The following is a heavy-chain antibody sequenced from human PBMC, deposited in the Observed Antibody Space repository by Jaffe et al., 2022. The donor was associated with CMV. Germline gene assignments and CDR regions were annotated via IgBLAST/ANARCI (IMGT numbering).Heavy chain of an antibody. CDR1: GFTFSSYE. D-gene: IGHD1-26*01. Sequence: EVQLVESGGGLVQPGGSLRLSCAASGFTFSSYEMNWVRQAPGKGLEWVSYISSSGSTIYYADSVKGRFTISRDNAKNSLYLQMNSLRAEDTAVYYCARGGRAWAFDIWGQGTMVTVSS. V-gene: IGHV3-48*03. CDR3: ARGGRAWAFDI. J-gene: IGHJ3*02. CDR2: ISSSGSTI.